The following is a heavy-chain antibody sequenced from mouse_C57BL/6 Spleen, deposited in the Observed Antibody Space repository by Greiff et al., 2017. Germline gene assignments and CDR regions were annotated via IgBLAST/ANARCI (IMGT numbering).Heavy chain of an antibody. D-gene: IGHD1-1*01. CDR1: GYTFTSYW. J-gene: IGHJ2*01. CDR3: ARRDYSGSSSFDY. Sequence: VQLQQPGAELVRPGSSVKLSCKASGYTFTSYWMHWVKQRPIQGLEWIGNIDPSDSETHYNQKFKDKATLTVDKSSSTAYMQLSSLTSEDSAVDYCARRDYSGSSSFDYWGQGTTLTVSS. CDR2: IDPSDSET. V-gene: IGHV1-52*01.